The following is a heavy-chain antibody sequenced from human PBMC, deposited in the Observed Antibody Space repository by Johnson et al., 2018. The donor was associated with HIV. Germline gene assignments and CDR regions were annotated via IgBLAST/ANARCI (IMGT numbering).Heavy chain of an antibody. V-gene: IGHV3-30*18. CDR1: GFTFSSYG. CDR2: ISYDGSNK. J-gene: IGHJ3*02. D-gene: IGHD6-13*01. CDR3: AKDWGIAAAGTDAFDI. Sequence: QVQLVESGGGVVQPGRSLRLSCAASGFTFSSYGMHWVRQAPGKGLEWVAVISYDGSNKYYVDSVKGRFTISRDNSKNTLYLQMNSLRAEDTAVYYCAKDWGIAAAGTDAFDIWGKWKMFTVSS.